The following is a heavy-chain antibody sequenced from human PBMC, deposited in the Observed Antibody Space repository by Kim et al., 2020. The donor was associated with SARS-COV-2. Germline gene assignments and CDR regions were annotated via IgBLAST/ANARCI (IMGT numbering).Heavy chain of an antibody. Sequence: GGSLRLSCAASGFTFSSYAMHWVRQAPGKGLEWVAVISYDGSNKYYADSVKGRFTISRDNSKNTLYLQMNSLRAEDTAVYYCARSYGNLDYYYYMDVWGKGTTVTVSS. V-gene: IGHV3-30-3*01. CDR3: ARSYGNLDYYYYMDV. CDR1: GFTFSSYA. J-gene: IGHJ6*03. CDR2: ISYDGSNK. D-gene: IGHD4-17*01.